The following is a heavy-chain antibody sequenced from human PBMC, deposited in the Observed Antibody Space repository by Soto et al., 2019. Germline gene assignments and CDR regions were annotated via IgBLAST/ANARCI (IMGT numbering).Heavy chain of an antibody. CDR3: ARDIGYCNSSGCFRNWFGP. CDR1: GYSFRTHG. V-gene: IGHV1-18*01. CDR2: ISTYDDKT. D-gene: IGHD2-15*01. Sequence: VQLVQSGAEVKTPGASVKVSCRASGYSFRTHGISWVRQAPGQGLEWMGWISTYDDKTNFPQKFQGRITMTTDTSTSTAYMQLRSMRSDDTAVYFCARDIGYCNSSGCFRNWFGPWGQGTLVTVSS. J-gene: IGHJ5*02.